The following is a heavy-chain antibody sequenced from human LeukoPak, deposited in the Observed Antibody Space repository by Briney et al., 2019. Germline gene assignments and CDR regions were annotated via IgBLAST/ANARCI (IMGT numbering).Heavy chain of an antibody. Sequence: AGGSLRLSCAASGFTFSIYWMSWVRQAPGKEREWVANIKQDGSEKYYVDSGKGRFTISRDTAKNSLCLQMNSLRAEDTAVYYCARDRDMGRVGATNYWGQGAMVTVCS. J-gene: IGHJ4*02. V-gene: IGHV3-7*01. CDR2: IKQDGSEK. D-gene: IGHD1-26*01. CDR3: ARDRDMGRVGATNY. CDR1: GFTFSIYW.